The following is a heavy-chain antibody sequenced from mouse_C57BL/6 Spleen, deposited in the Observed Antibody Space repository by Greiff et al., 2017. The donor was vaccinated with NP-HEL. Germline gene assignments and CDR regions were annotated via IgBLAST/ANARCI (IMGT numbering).Heavy chain of an antibody. Sequence: VQLKQSGPVLVKPGASVKMSCKASGYTFTDYYMNWVKQSPGKSLEWIGVINPYNGGTSYNQKFKGKATLTVDKSSSTAYMELNSLTSEDSAVYYCARFTTVVAKPYFDYWGQGTTLTVSS. CDR2: INPYNGGT. D-gene: IGHD1-1*01. CDR1: GYTFTDYY. J-gene: IGHJ2*01. V-gene: IGHV1-19*01. CDR3: ARFTTVVAKPYFDY.